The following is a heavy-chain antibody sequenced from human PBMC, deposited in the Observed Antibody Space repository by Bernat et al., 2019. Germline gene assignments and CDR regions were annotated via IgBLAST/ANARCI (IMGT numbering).Heavy chain of an antibody. CDR2: TYYRSKWYN. D-gene: IGHD4-23*01. V-gene: IGHV6-1*01. CDR3: ERERPRYGGSPGSVRYYYYGMDV. J-gene: IGHJ6*02. Sequence: QVQLQQSGPGLVKPSQTLSLTCAISGDSVSSNSAAWNWIRQSPSRGLEWLGRTYYRSKWYNDYAVSVKSRITINPDTSKNQFSLQLNSVTPEDTAVYYFERERPRYGGSPGSVRYYYYGMDVWGQGTTVTVSS. CDR1: GDSVSSNSAA.